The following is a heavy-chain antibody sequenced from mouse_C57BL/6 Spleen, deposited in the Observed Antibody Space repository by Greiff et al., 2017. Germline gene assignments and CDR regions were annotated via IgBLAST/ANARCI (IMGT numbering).Heavy chain of an antibody. CDR2: ISYSGST. V-gene: IGHV3-1*01. CDR1: GYSITSGYD. CDR3: ARAPPPYGMDY. J-gene: IGHJ4*01. Sequence: EVKLMESGPGMVKPSQSLSLTCTVTGYSITSGYDWHWIRHFPGNKLEWMGYISYSGSTNYNPSLKSRISITHDTSKNHFFLKLNSVTTEDTATYYCARAPPPYGMDYWGQGTSVTVSS.